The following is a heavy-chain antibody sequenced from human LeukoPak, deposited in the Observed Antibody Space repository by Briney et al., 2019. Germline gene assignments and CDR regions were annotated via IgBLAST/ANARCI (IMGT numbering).Heavy chain of an antibody. CDR2: ISYDGSNK. CDR3: ARRGMVRGGPIMDV. Sequence: GRSLRLSCAASGFTFSSYAMHWVRQAPGKGLEWVAVISYDGSNKYYADSVKGRFTISRDNSKNTLYLQMNSLRAEDTAVYYCARRGMVRGGPIMDVWGKGTTVTVSS. J-gene: IGHJ6*04. V-gene: IGHV3-30*04. CDR1: GFTFSSYA. D-gene: IGHD3-10*01.